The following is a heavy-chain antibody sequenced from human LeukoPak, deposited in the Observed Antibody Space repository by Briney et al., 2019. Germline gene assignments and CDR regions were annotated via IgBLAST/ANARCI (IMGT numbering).Heavy chain of an antibody. J-gene: IGHJ4*02. CDR3: ARRRYYGSGSYYHFDY. CDR2: IIPILGIA. CDR1: GGTFSSYA. Sequence: ASVTVSCTASGGTFSSYAISWVRQAPGQGLEWMGRIIPILGIANYAQKFQGRVTITADKSTSTAYMELSSLRSEDTAVYYCARRRYYGSGSYYHFDYWGQGTLVTVSS. D-gene: IGHD3-10*01. V-gene: IGHV1-69*04.